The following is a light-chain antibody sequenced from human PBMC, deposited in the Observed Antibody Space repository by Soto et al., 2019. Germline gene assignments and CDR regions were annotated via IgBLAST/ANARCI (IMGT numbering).Light chain of an antibody. J-gene: IGLJ2*01. CDR2: EVS. Sequence: QSALTQPASVSGSPGQSITISCTGTSSDVGGYNYVSWYQQHPGKAPKLMIYEVSHRPSGVSNRFSGSKSGNTASLTISGLQADDEAYYYCSSYTRRSTLVFGGGTKLTVL. V-gene: IGLV2-14*01. CDR3: SSYTRRSTLV. CDR1: SSDVGGYNY.